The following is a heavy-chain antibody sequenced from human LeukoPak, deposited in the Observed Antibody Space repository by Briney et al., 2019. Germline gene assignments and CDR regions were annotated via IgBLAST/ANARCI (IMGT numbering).Heavy chain of an antibody. Sequence: SETLSLTCTVSGNSVRSSSYYWGWIRQSPEKGLEWIGSIYYSGSTYYSASFKSRVSISVDTSQNRFSLKLRSVTAADRAVYYCASRYYYDTRGYFLHWGQGTLVAVSS. CDR3: ASRYYYDTRGYFLH. CDR1: GNSVRSSSYY. V-gene: IGHV4-39*01. D-gene: IGHD3-22*01. CDR2: IYYSGST. J-gene: IGHJ1*01.